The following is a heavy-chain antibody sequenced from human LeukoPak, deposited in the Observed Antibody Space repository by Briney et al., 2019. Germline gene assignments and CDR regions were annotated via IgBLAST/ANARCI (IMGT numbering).Heavy chain of an antibody. CDR3: ATYGGEDYYYYYMDV. CDR1: TFNFSDYG. CDR2: ISYDGRTK. J-gene: IGHJ6*03. D-gene: IGHD4-23*01. Sequence: GGSLRLSCGDSTFNFSDYGMHWVRQAPGKGLEWLALISYDGRTKFYADSLKGRFTISRDNSKNTLYLQMNSLRAEDTAVYYCATYGGEDYYYYYMDVWGKGTTVTISS. V-gene: IGHV3-30*03.